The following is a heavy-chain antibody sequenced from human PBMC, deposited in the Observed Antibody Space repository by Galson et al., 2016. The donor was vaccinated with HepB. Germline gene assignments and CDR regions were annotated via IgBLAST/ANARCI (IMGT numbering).Heavy chain of an antibody. Sequence: SVKVSCKASGGTFSSYVISWVRLAPGEGLEWMGGIIPFFGAAHYAQKFRGRVTITADESTSTAYMELRSLKSDDTAVYYCARNDYSQSGDYYNYYGMDVWGQGATVTVSS. D-gene: IGHD4-11*01. CDR3: ARNDYSQSGDYYNYYGMDV. CDR1: GGTFSSYV. J-gene: IGHJ6*02. CDR2: IIPFFGAA. V-gene: IGHV1-69*13.